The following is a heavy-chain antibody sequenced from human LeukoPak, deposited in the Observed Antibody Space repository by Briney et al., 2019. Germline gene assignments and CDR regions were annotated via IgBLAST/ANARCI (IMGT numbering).Heavy chain of an antibody. Sequence: PSETLSLTCTVSGGSISSGGYYWGWIRQPPGKGLEWVGSIYYTGSSYYIPSLKSRVTISVDTSKNQFSLRLSSVTAADTAVYYCARQLLGSDAFDIWGQGTMVTVSS. J-gene: IGHJ3*02. V-gene: IGHV4-39*01. CDR1: GGSISSGGYY. D-gene: IGHD3-10*01. CDR3: ARQLLGSDAFDI. CDR2: IYYTGSS.